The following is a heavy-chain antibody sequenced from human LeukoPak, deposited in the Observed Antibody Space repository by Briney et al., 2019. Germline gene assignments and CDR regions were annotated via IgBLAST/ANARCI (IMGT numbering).Heavy chain of an antibody. D-gene: IGHD5-24*01. J-gene: IGHJ5*02. Sequence: GGSLRLSCTSSTFTFGDYAINWIRQAPGKGLEWVGFIRRKVYGGTPEYADSVKGRFTISRDNSKNTLYLQMNSLRAEDTAVYYCARVPDGYNLGTYFDPWGQGTLVTVSS. CDR1: TFTFGDYA. CDR3: ARVPDGYNLGTYFDP. CDR2: IRRKVYGGTP. V-gene: IGHV3-49*03.